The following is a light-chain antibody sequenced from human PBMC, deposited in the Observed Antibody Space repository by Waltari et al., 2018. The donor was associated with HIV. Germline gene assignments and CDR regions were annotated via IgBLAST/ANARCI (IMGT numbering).Light chain of an antibody. Sequence: DIQMSQAPSSLSASVGDRVASTCQARQDINNYLNWYQQKPGAAPKLLIYAVANWEAGVPSRFRGSGSGSTFSLTINHLQFEDAATYVCQHYDFLPFSFGPGTRV. CDR1: QDINNY. CDR2: AVA. J-gene: IGKJ3*01. V-gene: IGKV1-33*01. CDR3: QHYDFLPFS.